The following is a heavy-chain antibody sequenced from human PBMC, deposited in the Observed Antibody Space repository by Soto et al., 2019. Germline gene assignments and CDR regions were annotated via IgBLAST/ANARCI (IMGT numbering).Heavy chain of an antibody. D-gene: IGHD6-25*01. J-gene: IGHJ3*02. CDR1: GYTFTSYG. CDR3: ARDQVSSGDAFDI. V-gene: IGHV1-18*04. Sequence: ASVKVSCKAAGYTFTSYGSSWGRQAPGQGLEGMGWISAYNGNTNYAQKLQGRVTMTTDTSTSTAYMELRSLRSDDTAVYYCARDQVSSGDAFDIWGQGTMVTVSS. CDR2: ISAYNGNT.